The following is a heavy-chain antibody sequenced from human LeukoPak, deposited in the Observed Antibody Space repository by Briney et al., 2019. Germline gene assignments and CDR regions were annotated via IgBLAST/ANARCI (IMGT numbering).Heavy chain of an antibody. D-gene: IGHD5-12*01. Sequence: ASVKVSCKASGYTFSIFDIHWVRHAPGQSLEWMGRINAGNGNTKYSQKFQGRVTITRDTSASTAYMELSSLRSEDTAVYYCARWDSGYYGDAFDIWGQGTMVTVSS. CDR1: GYTFSIFD. J-gene: IGHJ3*02. CDR2: INAGNGNT. V-gene: IGHV1-3*01. CDR3: ARWDSGYYGDAFDI.